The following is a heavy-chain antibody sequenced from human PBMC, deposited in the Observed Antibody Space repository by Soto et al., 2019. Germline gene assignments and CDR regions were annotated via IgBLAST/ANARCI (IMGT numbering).Heavy chain of an antibody. CDR3: ARDPYYDFWSGYYTNYYYYYGMDV. V-gene: IGHV3-33*01. J-gene: IGHJ6*02. Sequence: GGSLRLSCAASGFTFSSYGMHWVRQAPGKGLEWVAVIWYDGSNKYYADSVKGRFTISRDNSKNTLYLQMNSLRAEDTAVYYCARDPYYDFWSGYYTNYYYYYGMDVWGQGTTVTAP. D-gene: IGHD3-3*01. CDR1: GFTFSSYG. CDR2: IWYDGSNK.